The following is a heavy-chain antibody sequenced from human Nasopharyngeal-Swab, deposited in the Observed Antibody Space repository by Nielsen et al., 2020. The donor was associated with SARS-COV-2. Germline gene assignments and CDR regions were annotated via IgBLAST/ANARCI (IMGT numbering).Heavy chain of an antibody. Sequence: WIRQPPGKGLEWVGRIKSKTDGGTTDYAAPVKGRFTISRDDSKNTLYLQMNSLKTEDTAVYYCTTDSGSITMVRGTWGQGTLVTVSS. J-gene: IGHJ5*02. V-gene: IGHV3-15*01. CDR3: TTDSGSITMVRGT. D-gene: IGHD3-10*01. CDR2: IKSKTDGGTT.